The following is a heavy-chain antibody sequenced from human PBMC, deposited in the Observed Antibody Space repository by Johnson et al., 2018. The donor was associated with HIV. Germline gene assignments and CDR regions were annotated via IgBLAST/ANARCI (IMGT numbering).Heavy chain of an antibody. D-gene: IGHD4-17*01. CDR3: ARDSVYGDYDGVDAFDM. CDR1: GFTFSIYW. V-gene: IGHV3-7*05. CDR2: IRQDGSEK. J-gene: IGHJ3*02. Sequence: VESGGGLVKPGGSLRLSCAASGFTFSIYWMTWVRQAPGKGLEWVASIRQDGSEKYFVDSVKGRFTISRDNAKNSLYLQMNSLRAEDTAMYYCARDSVYGDYDGVDAFDMWGQGTMVTVSS.